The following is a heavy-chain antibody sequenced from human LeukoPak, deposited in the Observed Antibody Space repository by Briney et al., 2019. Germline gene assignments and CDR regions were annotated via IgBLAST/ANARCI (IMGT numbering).Heavy chain of an antibody. Sequence: SVKVSCKASGGTFSSYAISWVRQAPGQGLEWMGGIIPIFGTANYAQKFQGRVTITADKSTSTAYMELSSLRSEDTAVYYCASTPRYFDWLLQLPYFDYWGQGTLVTVSS. V-gene: IGHV1-69*06. CDR2: IIPIFGTA. CDR1: GGTFSSYA. CDR3: ASTPRYFDWLLQLPYFDY. J-gene: IGHJ4*02. D-gene: IGHD3-9*01.